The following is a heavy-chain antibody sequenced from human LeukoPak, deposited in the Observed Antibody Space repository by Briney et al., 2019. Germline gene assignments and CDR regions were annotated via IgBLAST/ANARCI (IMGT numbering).Heavy chain of an antibody. D-gene: IGHD1-26*01. CDR3: VRGAESGSFDS. CDR1: GFTLSSHD. V-gene: IGHV3-13*04. Sequence: TGGSLRLSCAASGFTLSSHDMHWVRQAAGKGLEWVSLIGSAGDTYYAGSVRGRFTVSREKATNSLYLQMNDLRDGDTAVYYCVRGAESGSFDSWGQGTLVTVSS. CDR2: IGSAGDT. J-gene: IGHJ5*01.